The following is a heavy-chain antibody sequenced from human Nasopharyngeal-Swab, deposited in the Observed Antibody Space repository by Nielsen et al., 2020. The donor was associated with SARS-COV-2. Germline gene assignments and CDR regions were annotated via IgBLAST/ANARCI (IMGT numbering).Heavy chain of an antibody. CDR3: ARDRHSSGWYWFDP. Sequence: ASVKVSCKASGYSFISYAMHWVRQAPGQRLEWMGWINAGNGNTKYSQKFQGRVTFTRDTSASTAYMELSSLSSEDTAVYYCARDRHSSGWYWFDPWGQGTLVTVSS. V-gene: IGHV1-3*01. J-gene: IGHJ5*02. D-gene: IGHD6-19*01. CDR1: GYSFISYA. CDR2: INAGNGNT.